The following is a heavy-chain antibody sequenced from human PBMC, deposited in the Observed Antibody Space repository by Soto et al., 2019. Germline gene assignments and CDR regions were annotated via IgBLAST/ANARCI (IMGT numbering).Heavy chain of an antibody. J-gene: IGHJ4*02. D-gene: IGHD3-16*01. CDR2: IYYTGIT. Sequence: QVQLQESGPGLVKPSQTLSLTCTVSVGSISGGDYYWSWIRQSPGKGLEWIGNIYYTGITNSNPSLKSRLTMSVDTSKNQFSLSLSSVTAADTAVYYCARGGGMAARRVDYWGQGTLVTVSS. CDR3: ARGGGMAARRVDY. V-gene: IGHV4-30-4*01. CDR1: VGSISGGDYY.